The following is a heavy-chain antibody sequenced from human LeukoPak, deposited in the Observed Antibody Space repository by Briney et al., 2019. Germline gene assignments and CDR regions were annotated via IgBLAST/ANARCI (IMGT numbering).Heavy chain of an antibody. J-gene: IGHJ4*02. D-gene: IGHD3-22*01. V-gene: IGHV1-18*01. CDR3: ARGSSYYYDRSGYYFDY. Sequence: ALVKVSCKASGYTFTSYGISWVRQAPGQGLEWMGWISAYNGNTNYAQKLQGRVTMTTDTSTSTVYMELRSLRSDDTAVYYCARGSSYYYDRSGYYFDYWGQGTLVTVSS. CDR1: GYTFTSYG. CDR2: ISAYNGNT.